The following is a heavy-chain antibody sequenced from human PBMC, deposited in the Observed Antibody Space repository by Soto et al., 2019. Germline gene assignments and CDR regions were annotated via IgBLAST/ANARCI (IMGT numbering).Heavy chain of an antibody. CDR3: ATRPGGRLLWFGELIPAFDP. CDR1: GGSFGSYY. V-gene: IGHV4-34*01. CDR2: ISHSGST. D-gene: IGHD3-10*01. Sequence: QVHLHQWGAGLLKPSETLSLTCAVYGGSFGSYYWSWIRQPPGKGLEWIGEISHSGSTNYNPSLKSRVTISVDTSKNQFSLKLSSVTAADTAMHYCATRPGGRLLWFGELIPAFDPWGQGTLVTVSS. J-gene: IGHJ5*02.